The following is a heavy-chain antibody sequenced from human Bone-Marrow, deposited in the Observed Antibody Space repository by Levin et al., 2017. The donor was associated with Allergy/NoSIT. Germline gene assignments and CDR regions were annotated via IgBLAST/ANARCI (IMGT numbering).Heavy chain of an antibody. CDR2: IYYSGST. V-gene: IGHV4-31*03. CDR3: ARVGSTIRDTRYCSSTSCYDWFDP. D-gene: IGHD2-2*01. Sequence: PSETLSLTCTVSGGSISSGGYYWSWIRQHPGKGLEWIGYIYYSGSTYYNPSLKSRVTISVDTSKNQFSLKLSSVTAADTAVYYCARVGSTIRDTRYCSSTSCYDWFDPWGQGTLVTVSS. J-gene: IGHJ5*02. CDR1: GGSISSGGYY.